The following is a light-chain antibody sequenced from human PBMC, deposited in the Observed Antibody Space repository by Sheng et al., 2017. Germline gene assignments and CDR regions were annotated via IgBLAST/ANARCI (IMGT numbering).Light chain of an antibody. J-gene: IGLJ1*01. CDR2: ADT. V-gene: IGLV3-1*01. Sequence: SYDLTQPPSVSVSPGQTASITCSGEKLGEKIVCWYQQKPGQSPVVVIYADTQRPSGIPERFSGSNSGNTATLTISGTQALDEADYYCQAWDSSISYVFGSGTKVTVL. CDR3: QAWDSSISYV. CDR1: KLGEKI.